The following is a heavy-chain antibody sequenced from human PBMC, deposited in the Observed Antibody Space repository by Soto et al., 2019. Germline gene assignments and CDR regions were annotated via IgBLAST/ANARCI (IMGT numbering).Heavy chain of an antibody. CDR3: VRDGAVAGNINFDF. J-gene: IGHJ4*02. V-gene: IGHV1-3*01. D-gene: IGHD6-19*01. CDR2: INAGDGNT. Sequence: EASVKVSCKASGYTFTNYGVHWVRQAPGQSLEWMGWINAGDGNTKYSRNFQGRVTIARATSASTAYMELSSLRSEDTAVYYCVRDGAVAGNINFDFWGQGTLVTVSS. CDR1: GYTFTNYG.